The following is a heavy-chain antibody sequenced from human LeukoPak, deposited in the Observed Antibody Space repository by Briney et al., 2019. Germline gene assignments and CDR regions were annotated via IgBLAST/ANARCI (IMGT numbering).Heavy chain of an antibody. CDR2: ISSSGSTI. CDR1: GFTFSRYE. CDR3: ATRTSRGPYYYYMDV. Sequence: GGSLRLSCAASGFTFSRYEMNWVRQAPGKGLEWVSYISSSGSTIYYADSVKGRFTISRDNAKNSLYLQMNSLRAEDTAVYYCATRTSRGPYYYYMDVWGKGTTVTVSS. D-gene: IGHD2-2*01. J-gene: IGHJ6*03. V-gene: IGHV3-48*03.